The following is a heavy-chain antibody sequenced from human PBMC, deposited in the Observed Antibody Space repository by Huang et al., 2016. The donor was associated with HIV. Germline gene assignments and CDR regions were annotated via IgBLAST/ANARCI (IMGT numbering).Heavy chain of an antibody. CDR2: IYYSGST. CDR3: VSASIAARRWFDP. J-gene: IGHJ5*02. D-gene: IGHD6-6*01. CDR1: GGSMSSYY. Sequence: QVQLQESGPGLVKPSETLSLTCTVSGGSMSSYYWSWIRQPPGKGLEWIGYIYYSGSTNSNPSLKSRVTISVDTSKNQFSLRLSSVTAADTAVYYCVSASIAARRWFDPWGQGSLVTVSS. V-gene: IGHV4-59*01.